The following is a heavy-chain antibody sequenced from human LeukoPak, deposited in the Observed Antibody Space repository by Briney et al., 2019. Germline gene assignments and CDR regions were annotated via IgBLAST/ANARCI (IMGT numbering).Heavy chain of an antibody. V-gene: IGHV4-59*08. J-gene: IGHJ4*02. CDR3: ARTYDASGYRHFDF. CDR2: VYYSGTT. CDR1: GGSISTYY. Sequence: SETLSLTCTVSGGSISTYYWSWIRQPPGKGPEWIGYVYYSGTTNYNPSLKSRVIISVDMSKNQFSLNLSSVTAADTAVYYCARTYDASGYRHFDFWGQGTLVTVSS. D-gene: IGHD3-22*01.